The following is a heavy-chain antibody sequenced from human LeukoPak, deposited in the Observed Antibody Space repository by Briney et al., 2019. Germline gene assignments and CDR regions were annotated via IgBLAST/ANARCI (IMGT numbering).Heavy chain of an antibody. J-gene: IGHJ4*02. CDR3: AKVTRAAADPFDY. CDR1: GFTFDDYT. Sequence: PGGSLRLSWAASGFTFDDYTMHWVRQAPGKGLEWVSLISWDGGSTYYADSVRGRFTISRDNSKNSLYLQMNSLRTEDTALYYCAKVTRAAADPFDYWGQGTLVTVSS. CDR2: ISWDGGST. D-gene: IGHD6-13*01. V-gene: IGHV3-43*01.